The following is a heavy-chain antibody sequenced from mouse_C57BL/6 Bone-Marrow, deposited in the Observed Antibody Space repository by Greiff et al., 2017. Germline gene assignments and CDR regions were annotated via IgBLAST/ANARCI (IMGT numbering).Heavy chain of an antibody. Sequence: VQLQQSGAELVKPGASVKLSCKASGYTFTSYWMHWVKQSPGQGLEWIGMIHPNSGSTNYNEKFKSKATLTVDKSSSTAYMQLSSLTSEDSAVXYCARCTTVVAGDYWGQGTTLTVSS. V-gene: IGHV1-64*01. CDR2: IHPNSGST. CDR1: GYTFTSYW. CDR3: ARCTTVVAGDY. D-gene: IGHD1-1*01. J-gene: IGHJ2*01.